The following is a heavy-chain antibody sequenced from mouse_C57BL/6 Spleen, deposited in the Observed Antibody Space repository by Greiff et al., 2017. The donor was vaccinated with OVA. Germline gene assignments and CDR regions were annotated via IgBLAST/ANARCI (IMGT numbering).Heavy chain of an antibody. CDR2: ISDGGSYT. V-gene: IGHV5-4*01. J-gene: IGHJ1*03. D-gene: IGHD1-1*01. Sequence: EVQLQESGGGLVKPGGSLKLSCAASGFTFSSYAMSWVRQTPEKRLEWVATISDGGSYTSYPDNVKGRFTISRDNAKNNLYLQMSHLKSEDTAMYYCARDRITTVVGYFDVWGTGTTVTVSS. CDR3: ARDRITTVVGYFDV. CDR1: GFTFSSYA.